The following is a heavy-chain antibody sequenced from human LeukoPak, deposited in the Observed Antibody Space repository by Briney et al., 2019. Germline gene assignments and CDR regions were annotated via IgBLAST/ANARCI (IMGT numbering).Heavy chain of an antibody. CDR2: ISGSGGMT. Sequence: GGSLRLSCAASGFTFSSFAMSWVRQAPGKGLEWVSAISGSGGMTYYADSVKGRFTISRDNSKNTLYLQMNGLRAEDTAVYYCAKAEVGSTSYYHFYYMDVWGKGTTVTVSS. CDR3: AKAEVGSTSYYHFYYMDV. V-gene: IGHV3-23*01. D-gene: IGHD1-26*01. CDR1: GFTFSSFA. J-gene: IGHJ6*03.